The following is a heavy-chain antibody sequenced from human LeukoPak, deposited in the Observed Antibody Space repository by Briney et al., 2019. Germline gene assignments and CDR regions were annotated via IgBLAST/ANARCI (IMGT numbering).Heavy chain of an antibody. CDR1: GFTFSSYA. J-gene: IGHJ4*02. CDR3: AKDGSLSGSYDY. D-gene: IGHD1-26*01. V-gene: IGHV3-23*01. CDR2: ISGSGGST. Sequence: GGSLILSCAASGFTFSSYAMSWVRQAPGKGLEWISAISGSGGSTYYADSVKGRFTISRDNSKNTLYLQMNSLRAEDTAVYYCAKDGSLSGSYDYWGQGTLVTVSS.